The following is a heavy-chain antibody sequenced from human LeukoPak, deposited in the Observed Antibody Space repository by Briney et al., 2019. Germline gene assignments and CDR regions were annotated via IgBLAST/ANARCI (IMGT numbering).Heavy chain of an antibody. Sequence: PGGSLRLSCAASGFTFSSYGMHWVRQAPGKGLEWVALISYHEINKYYADSVKGRFTISRDISKNTLYLQMNSLRAEDTAVYYCATAAPASGWYFDYWGQGTLVTVSS. D-gene: IGHD6-19*01. CDR3: ATAAPASGWYFDY. V-gene: IGHV3-30*03. J-gene: IGHJ4*02. CDR2: ISYHEINK. CDR1: GFTFSSYG.